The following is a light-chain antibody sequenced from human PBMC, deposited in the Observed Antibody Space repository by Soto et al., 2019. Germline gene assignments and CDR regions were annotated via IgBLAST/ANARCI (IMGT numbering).Light chain of an antibody. CDR3: QQYYSNPFP. V-gene: IGKV4-1*01. CDR1: QGISSW. CDR2: WAS. Sequence: DIQMTQSPSSVSASVGDRVTITCRASQGISSWLAWYQQKPGQPPKLLIYWASTRESGVPDRFSGSGSGTDFTLTISSLQAEDVAVYYCQQYYSNPFPFGGGTKVDIK. J-gene: IGKJ4*01.